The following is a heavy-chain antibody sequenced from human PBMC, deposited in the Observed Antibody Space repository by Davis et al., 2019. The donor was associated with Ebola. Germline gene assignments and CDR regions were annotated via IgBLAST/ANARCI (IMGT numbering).Heavy chain of an antibody. CDR3: ARGRNWFDP. Sequence: GESLKISCAASGFTFSYYYMNWVRQAPGKGLEWVSYISSSSSTIYYADSVKGRFTISRDNAKNSLYLQMNSLRDEDTAVYYCARGRNWFDPWGQGTLVTVSS. CDR1: GFTFSYYY. J-gene: IGHJ5*02. V-gene: IGHV3-48*02. D-gene: IGHD5-24*01. CDR2: ISSSSSTI.